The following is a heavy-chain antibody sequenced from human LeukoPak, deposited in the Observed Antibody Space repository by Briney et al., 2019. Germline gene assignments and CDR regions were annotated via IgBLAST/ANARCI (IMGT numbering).Heavy chain of an antibody. CDR3: ARDSLYGVVDY. CDR2: IIPILGTA. J-gene: IGHJ4*02. D-gene: IGHD4-17*01. V-gene: IGHV1-69*10. Sequence: SVKVSCKASGGTFSSYAISWVRQAPGQGLEWMGGIIPILGTANYAQKFQGRVTMTRDTSTSTVYMYLSSLRSEDTAVYYCARDSLYGVVDYWGQGTLVTVSS. CDR1: GGTFSSYA.